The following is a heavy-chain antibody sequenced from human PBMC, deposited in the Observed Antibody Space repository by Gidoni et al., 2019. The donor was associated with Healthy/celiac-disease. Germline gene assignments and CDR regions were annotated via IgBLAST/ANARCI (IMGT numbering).Heavy chain of an antibody. V-gene: IGHV4-61*01. CDR2: IYYSGST. CDR3: ARNPRSTMIVVVTRRGSAFDI. CDR1: GGSVSSGSYY. D-gene: IGHD3-22*01. J-gene: IGHJ3*02. Sequence: QVQLQESGPGLVKPSETLSLTCTVSGGSVSSGSYYWSWIRQPPGKGLEWIGYIYYSGSTNYNPSLKSRVTISVDTSKNQFSLKLSSVTAADTAVYYCARNPRSTMIVVVTRRGSAFDIWGQGTMVTVSS.